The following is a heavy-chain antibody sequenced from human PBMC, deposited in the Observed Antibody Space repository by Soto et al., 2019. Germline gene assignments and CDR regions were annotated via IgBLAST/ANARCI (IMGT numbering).Heavy chain of an antibody. CDR1: GFTFSSYG. CDR3: AKDYYDTLTGYYGPDY. V-gene: IGHV3-30*18. D-gene: IGHD3-9*01. CDR2: ISYDGSNK. J-gene: IGHJ4*02. Sequence: GGSLRLSCAASGFTFSSYGIHWVRQAQGKGLEWVAVISYDGSNKYYADSVKGRFTISRDNSKNLLYLQMNSLGAEDTAVYYCAKDYYDTLTGYYGPDYWGQGTLVTVSS.